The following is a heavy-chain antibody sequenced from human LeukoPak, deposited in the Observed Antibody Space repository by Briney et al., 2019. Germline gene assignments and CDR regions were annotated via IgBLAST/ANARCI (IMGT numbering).Heavy chain of an antibody. D-gene: IGHD5-18*01. CDR1: GYIFTTYS. V-gene: IGHV1-18*01. CDR3: ARSNVDTSMTQIDY. CDR2: ISHYNGNT. Sequence: ASVKVSCKTSGYIFTTYSITWVRQAPGQGLQWMGWISHYNGNTNYAQRLQDRVTLTTATSTSTAYMELRSLISDDTAVYYCARSNVDTSMTQIDYWGQGTLVTVSS. J-gene: IGHJ4*02.